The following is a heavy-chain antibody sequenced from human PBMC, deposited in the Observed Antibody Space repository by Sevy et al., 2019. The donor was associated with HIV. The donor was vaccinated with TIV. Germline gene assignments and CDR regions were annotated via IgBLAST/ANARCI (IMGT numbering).Heavy chain of an antibody. Sequence: GGSLRLSCAASGFTFSSYWMHWVRQAPGKRLVWVARVNDDGTITYNADSVKGRFTISRDNAKNTLYLQMNSLRVDDTAVYFCVRDQRGPSNAFDIWGQGTLVTVSS. CDR1: GFTFSSYW. J-gene: IGHJ3*02. CDR2: VNDDGTIT. V-gene: IGHV3-74*01. D-gene: IGHD3-16*01. CDR3: VRDQRGPSNAFDI.